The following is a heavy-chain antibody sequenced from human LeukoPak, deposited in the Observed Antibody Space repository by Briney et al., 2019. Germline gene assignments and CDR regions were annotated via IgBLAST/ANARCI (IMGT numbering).Heavy chain of an antibody. J-gene: IGHJ4*02. CDR3: VRSPFSNGY. D-gene: IGHD4-11*01. Sequence: GGSLRLSCAASGFTFSSYWMTWVRQAPGKGLEWVTNIKQDGSEMYYVDSVKGRFTISRDNAKNSLYLQMNSLRAEDTAVYYCVRSPFSNGYWGQGTLVTVSS. V-gene: IGHV3-7*03. CDR2: IKQDGSEM. CDR1: GFTFSSYW.